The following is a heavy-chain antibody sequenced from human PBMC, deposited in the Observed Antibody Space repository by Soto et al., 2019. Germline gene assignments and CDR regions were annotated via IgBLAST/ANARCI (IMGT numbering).Heavy chain of an antibody. CDR1: GDTFNFYS. CDR3: ASSYGSGYRAFDY. Sequence: QVQLVQSGAEVKRPGSSVKVSCKASGDTFNFYSINWVRQAPGLGLEWMGRVNPIVSMSNYAQKCQGRVTMTADKSTSIAYMELSSLRPEDTAIYYCASSYGSGYRAFDYWGQGALVTVSS. J-gene: IGHJ4*02. CDR2: VNPIVSMS. V-gene: IGHV1-69*02. D-gene: IGHD3-10*01.